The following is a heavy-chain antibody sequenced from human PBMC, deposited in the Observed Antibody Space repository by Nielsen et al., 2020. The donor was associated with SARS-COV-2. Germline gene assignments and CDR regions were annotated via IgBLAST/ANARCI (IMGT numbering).Heavy chain of an antibody. D-gene: IGHD3-22*01. J-gene: IGHJ4*02. CDR2: INHSGST. Sequence: WLRQPPGKGLEWIGEINHSGSTNYNPSLKSRVTISVDTSKNQFSLKLSSVTAADTAVYYCARVGGYYDSSGYYYRYFDYWGQGTLVTVSS. V-gene: IGHV4-34*01. CDR3: ARVGGYYDSSGYYYRYFDY.